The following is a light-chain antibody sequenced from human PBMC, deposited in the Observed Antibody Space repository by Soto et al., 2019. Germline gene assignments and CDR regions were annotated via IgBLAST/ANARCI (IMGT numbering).Light chain of an antibody. J-gene: IGKJ4*01. CDR1: QSVSSN. Sequence: EIVMTQSPATLSVSPGERATLSCRASQSVSSNLAWYQQKPGQAPRLLIYGASTRATGIPARFSGSGSGTEFTLTISSRQSEAFAVYYCQQYNNWTPVTFGGGTKVEIK. V-gene: IGKV3-15*01. CDR2: GAS. CDR3: QQYNNWTPVT.